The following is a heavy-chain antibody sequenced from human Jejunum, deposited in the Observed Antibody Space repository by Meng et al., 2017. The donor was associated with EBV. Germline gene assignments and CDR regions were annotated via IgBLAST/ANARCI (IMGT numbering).Heavy chain of an antibody. CDR2: IYYSGST. CDR3: AGLRYSGYDRAFDY. Sequence: HVRLQGSGPGPVKPSETLSLTCTVSGGSVNSGNVYWSWIRQPPGKGLEWIGYIYYSGSTNYIPSLKSRVTISLDTSKNQFSLKLSSVTAADTAVYYCAGLRYSGYDRAFDYWGQGALVTVSS. V-gene: IGHV4-61*01. D-gene: IGHD5-12*01. J-gene: IGHJ4*02. CDR1: GGSVNSGNVY.